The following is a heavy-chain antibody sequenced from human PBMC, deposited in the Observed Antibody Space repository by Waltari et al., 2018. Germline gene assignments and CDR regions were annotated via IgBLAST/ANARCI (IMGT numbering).Heavy chain of an antibody. J-gene: IGHJ4*02. CDR2: IYYSGST. V-gene: IGHV4-59*11. CDR3: ARDRAAAGIDY. D-gene: IGHD6-13*01. CDR1: GGSISSHY. Sequence: QVQLQESGPGLVKPSETLSLTCTVSGGSISSHYWSWIRQPPGKGLEWIGYIYYSGSTNYNPSLKSRVTISVDTSKNQFSLKLSSVTAADTAVYYCARDRAAAGIDYWGQGTLVTVSS.